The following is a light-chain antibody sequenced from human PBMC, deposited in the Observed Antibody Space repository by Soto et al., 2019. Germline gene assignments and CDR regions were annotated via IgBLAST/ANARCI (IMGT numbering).Light chain of an antibody. CDR2: WAS. CDR3: QQYYSTPLT. CDR1: QSVLYSSNNKNY. V-gene: IGKV4-1*01. J-gene: IGKJ4*01. Sequence: DIVMTQSPDSLAMSLGERATINCKSSQSVLYSSNNKNYLAWYQKKPGQPPKLLIYWASTRESGVPDRFSGSGSGTDFTLTISSLQAEDVAVYYCQQYYSTPLTFGGGTKVEIK.